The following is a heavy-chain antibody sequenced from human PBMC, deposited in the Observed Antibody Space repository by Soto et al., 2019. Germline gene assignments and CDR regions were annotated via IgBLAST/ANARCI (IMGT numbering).Heavy chain of an antibody. CDR3: TKGATSPFGC. CDR2: VYPSDSDV. V-gene: IGHV5-51*01. D-gene: IGHD3-16*01. J-gene: IGHJ4*02. CDR1: GYRFTSSW. Sequence: SQTLTCHGSGYRFTSSWIRCVRQMTGKGLEWLGTVYPSDSDVRYIPSFEGRVTISADNSIHTAYLQLLNLTASDTAIYYCTKGATSPFGCWGQGTRGTVSS.